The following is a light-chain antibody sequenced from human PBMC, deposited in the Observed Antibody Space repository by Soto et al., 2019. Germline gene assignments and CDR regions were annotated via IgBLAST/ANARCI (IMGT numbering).Light chain of an antibody. J-gene: IGLJ1*01. CDR2: EVT. CDR3: SSYAGIYNLAV. Sequence: QSVLTRPPSASGSPGQSVTISCTGTSSDVGGYYSVSWYQQHPGKAPKLMIYEVTKRPSGVPDRFSGSKSGSTASLTVSGHQPEDEADYYCSSYAGIYNLAVFGTGTKLTVL. CDR1: SSDVGGYYS. V-gene: IGLV2-8*01.